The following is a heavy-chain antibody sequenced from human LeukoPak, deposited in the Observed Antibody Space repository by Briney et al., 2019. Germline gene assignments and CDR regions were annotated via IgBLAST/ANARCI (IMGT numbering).Heavy chain of an antibody. J-gene: IGHJ4*02. CDR1: GFTFSSYE. CDR3: ARDSSSGWLFDY. Sequence: GGSLRLSCAASGFTFSSYEMNWVRQAPGKGLEWVSYISSSGTTIYYADSVKGRFIISRDNAKNSLFLQMNGLRAEDTAVYYCARDSSSGWLFDYWGQGTLVTVSS. D-gene: IGHD6-19*01. V-gene: IGHV3-48*03. CDR2: ISSSGTTI.